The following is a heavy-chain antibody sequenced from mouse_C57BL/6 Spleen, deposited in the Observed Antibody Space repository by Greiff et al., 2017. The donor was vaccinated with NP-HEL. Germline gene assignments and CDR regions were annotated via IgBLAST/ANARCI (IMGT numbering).Heavy chain of an antibody. J-gene: IGHJ1*03. V-gene: IGHV5-9*01. CDR3: ARQGSNYGYFDV. CDR1: GFTFSSYT. Sequence: DVKLVESGGGLVKPGGSLKLSCAASGFTFSSYTMSWVRQTPEKRLEWVATISGGGGNTYYPDSVKGRFTISRDNAKNTLYLQMSSLRSEDTALYYCARQGSNYGYFDVWGTGTTVTVSS. D-gene: IGHD2-5*01. CDR2: ISGGGGNT.